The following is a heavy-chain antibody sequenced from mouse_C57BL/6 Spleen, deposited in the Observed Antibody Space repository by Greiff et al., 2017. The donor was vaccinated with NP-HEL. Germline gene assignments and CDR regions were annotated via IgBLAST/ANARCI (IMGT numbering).Heavy chain of an antibody. CDR2: IYPGSGNT. CDR1: GYTFTDYY. J-gene: IGHJ3*01. D-gene: IGHD2-4*01. CDR3: ARYDYDGGWFAY. V-gene: IGHV1-76*01. Sequence: QVQLQQSGAELVRPGASVKLSCKASGYTFTDYYINWVKQRPGQGLEWIARIYPGSGNTYYNEKFKGKATLTAEKSSRTASMQLSSLTSEDSAVYFCARYDYDGGWFAYWGQGTLVTVSA.